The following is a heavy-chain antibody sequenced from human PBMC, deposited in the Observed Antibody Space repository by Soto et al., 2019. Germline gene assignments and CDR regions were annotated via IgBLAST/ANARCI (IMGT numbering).Heavy chain of an antibody. J-gene: IGHJ4*02. D-gene: IGHD3-22*01. CDR3: AREYYYDSNGYFDF. V-gene: IGHV3-30-3*01. CDR1: GFSLSSYA. Sequence: QVHLVESGGGVVQPGRSLRLSCAGSGFSLSSYAMHWVRQAPGKGLEWVAVITYDGSNNFYADSVKGRFTISRDNSMITLYLQMNSLRAEERAIYYCAREYYYDSNGYFDFWGEGTLVTVSS. CDR2: ITYDGSNN.